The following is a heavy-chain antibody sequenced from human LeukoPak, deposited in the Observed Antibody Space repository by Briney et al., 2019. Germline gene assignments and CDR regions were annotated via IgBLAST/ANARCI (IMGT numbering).Heavy chain of an antibody. V-gene: IGHV3-48*04. J-gene: IGHJ3*02. D-gene: IGHD3-10*01. CDR1: GFTFSTNA. Sequence: PGGSLRLSCAASGFTFSTNAMSWVRQAPGKGLEWVSYISSSSSTIYYADSVKGRFTISRDNAKNSLYLQMNSLRAEDTAVYYCARDRGITRDAFDIWGQGTMVTVSS. CDR3: ARDRGITRDAFDI. CDR2: ISSSSSTI.